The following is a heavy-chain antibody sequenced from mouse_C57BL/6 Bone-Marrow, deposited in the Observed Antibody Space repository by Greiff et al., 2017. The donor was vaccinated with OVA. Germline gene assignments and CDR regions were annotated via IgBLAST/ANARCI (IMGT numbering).Heavy chain of an antibody. CDR3: ARGSSWFAY. CDR1: GFNIKDYY. V-gene: IGHV14-2*01. CDR2: IDPEDGET. Sequence: EVQLQQSGAELVKPGASVKLSCTASGFNIKDYYMHWVKQRTEQGLEWIGRIDPEDGETKYAPNFQGKATITADTSSNTAYLQLSSLTSEDTAVYYCARGSSWFAYWGQGTLVTVSA. J-gene: IGHJ3*01.